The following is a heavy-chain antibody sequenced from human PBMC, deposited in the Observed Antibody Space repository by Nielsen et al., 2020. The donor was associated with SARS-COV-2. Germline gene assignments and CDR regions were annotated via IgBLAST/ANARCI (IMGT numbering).Heavy chain of an antibody. CDR1: GGSISSGDYY. J-gene: IGHJ6*02. D-gene: IGHD3-9*01. Sequence: SETLSLTCTVSGGSISSGDYYWSWIRQPPGKGLEWIGYIYYSGSTYYNPSLKSRVTISVDTSKNQFSLKLSSVTAADTAVYYCARGTYYDILTGYFGESYGMDVWGQGTTVTVSS. V-gene: IGHV4-30-4*01. CDR2: IYYSGST. CDR3: ARGTYYDILTGYFGESYGMDV.